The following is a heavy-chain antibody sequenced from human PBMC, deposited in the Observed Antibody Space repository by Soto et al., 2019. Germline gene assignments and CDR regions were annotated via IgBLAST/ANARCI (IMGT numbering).Heavy chain of an antibody. V-gene: IGHV4-38-2*02. Sequence: PSQILSLTCGVSGDSSSSGYYWRCIRQPPGKVLEWIGSIYHSGSTYYNPSLKSRVTISVDTSKNQFSLKLSSVTAADTAVYYCAREESDFWSVPPTLAVSYWGHGTLVPVSS. CDR1: GDSSSSGYY. D-gene: IGHD3-3*01. CDR2: IYHSGST. J-gene: IGHJ4*01. CDR3: AREESDFWSVPPTLAVSY.